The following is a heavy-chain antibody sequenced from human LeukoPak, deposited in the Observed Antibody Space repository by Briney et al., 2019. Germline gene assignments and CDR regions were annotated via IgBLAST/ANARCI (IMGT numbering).Heavy chain of an antibody. CDR3: ARGLFDMNTIRPFPFDL. Sequence: SETLSLTWAVYGGSFSGYYWSWIRQPPAMGLEWIGQIYHSGSTKYNGSLKSRVTISVDTSKNQFSLKLNSVTAADTAVYYCARGLFDMNTIRPFPFDLRGRGTLVTVSS. D-gene: IGHD5-24*01. V-gene: IGHV4-34*01. J-gene: IGHJ4*02. CDR1: GGSFSGYY. CDR2: IYHSGST.